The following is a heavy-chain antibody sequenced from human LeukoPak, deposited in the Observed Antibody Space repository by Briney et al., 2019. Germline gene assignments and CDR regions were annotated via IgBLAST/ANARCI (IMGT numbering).Heavy chain of an antibody. Sequence: SETLSLTCTVSGGSISSSSYHWGWIRQPPGKGRERIGSIYYSGSTYYNPSLTSRVTISVDTSKNQFSLKLSSVTAADTAVYYCASVIYGSGIPGYWGQGTLVTVSS. CDR2: IYYSGST. D-gene: IGHD3-10*01. J-gene: IGHJ4*02. CDR1: GGSISSSSYH. V-gene: IGHV4-39*01. CDR3: ASVIYGSGIPGY.